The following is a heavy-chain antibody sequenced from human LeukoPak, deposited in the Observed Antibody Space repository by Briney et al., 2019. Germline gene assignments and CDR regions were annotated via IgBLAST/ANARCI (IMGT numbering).Heavy chain of an antibody. Sequence: GGSLRLSCAASGFTFSSYEMNWVRQAPGKGLEWVSYISSSGSTIYYADSVKGRFTISRDNAKNSLYLQMNSLRAEDTAVYYCAREGEAAGHYYGMDVWGKGTTVTVSS. CDR2: ISSSGSTI. V-gene: IGHV3-48*03. CDR3: AREGEAAGHYYGMDV. CDR1: GFTFSSYE. D-gene: IGHD6-13*01. J-gene: IGHJ6*04.